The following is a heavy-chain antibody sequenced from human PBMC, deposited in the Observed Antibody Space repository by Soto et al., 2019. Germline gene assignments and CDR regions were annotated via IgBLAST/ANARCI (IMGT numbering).Heavy chain of an antibody. CDR2: IYYSGST. D-gene: IGHD4-4*01. CDR1: GGSISSGGYY. CDR3: ARVAPFTTVTFDY. V-gene: IGHV4-31*03. J-gene: IGHJ4*02. Sequence: SETLSLTCTVSGGSISSGGYYWSWIRQHPGKGLEWIGYIYYSGSTYYNPSLKSRVTISVGTSKNQFSLKLSSVTAADTAVYYCARVAPFTTVTFDYWGQGTLVTVSS.